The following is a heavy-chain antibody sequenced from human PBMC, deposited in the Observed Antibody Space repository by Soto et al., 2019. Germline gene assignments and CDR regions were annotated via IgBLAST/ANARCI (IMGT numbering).Heavy chain of an antibody. D-gene: IGHD2-15*01. CDR2: VCSSGST. Sequence: SETLSLTCTVSGGSISTYYWSWIRQPPGKGLEWIGYVCSSGSTNYNPSLKSRVTISVDTSKNQFSLKLSSVTAADTAVYYCARDRGIYCSGGSCYPSVDSAFDIWGQGAMVTVSS. CDR3: ARDRGIYCSGGSCYPSVDSAFDI. CDR1: GGSISTYY. J-gene: IGHJ3*02. V-gene: IGHV4-59*01.